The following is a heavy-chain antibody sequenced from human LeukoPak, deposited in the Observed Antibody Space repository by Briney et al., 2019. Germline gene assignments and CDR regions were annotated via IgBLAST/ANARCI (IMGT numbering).Heavy chain of an antibody. Sequence: ASVKVSCKASGYTFTGYYMHWVRQAPGQGLEWMGWINPNSGGTNYAQKFQGRVTMTRDTSISTAYMELSRLRSDDTAVYYCARHGSGGYSYGSNWFDPWGQGTLVTVSS. V-gene: IGHV1-2*02. CDR1: GYTFTGYY. CDR2: INPNSGGT. D-gene: IGHD5-18*01. CDR3: ARHGSGGYSYGSNWFDP. J-gene: IGHJ5*02.